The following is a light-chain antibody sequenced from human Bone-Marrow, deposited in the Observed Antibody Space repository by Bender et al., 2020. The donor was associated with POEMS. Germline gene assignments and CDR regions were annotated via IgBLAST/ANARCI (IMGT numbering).Light chain of an antibody. CDR1: SSNIGAGYD. CDR3: QSYDSSLSGPWV. V-gene: IGLV1-40*01. Sequence: QSVLTQPPSVSGAPGQRVTISCTGSSSNIGAGYDVHWYQQLPGTAPKLLIYGSTNRPSGVPDRFSASKSATSASLAITGLQTEDEADYYCQSYDSSLSGPWVFGGGTKLTVL. J-gene: IGLJ3*02. CDR2: GST.